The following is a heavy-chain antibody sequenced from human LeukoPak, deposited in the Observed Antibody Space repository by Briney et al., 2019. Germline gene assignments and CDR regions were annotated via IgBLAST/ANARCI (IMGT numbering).Heavy chain of an antibody. V-gene: IGHV1-8*02. CDR1: GYTFTGYY. Sequence: EASVKVSCKASGYTFTGYYMHWVRQATGQGLEWMGWMNPNSGNTGYAQKFQGRVTMTRNTSISTAYMELSSLRSEDTAVYYCARGPRYCSSTSCSKDAFDIWGQGTMVTVSS. D-gene: IGHD2-2*01. CDR3: ARGPRYCSSTSCSKDAFDI. CDR2: MNPNSGNT. J-gene: IGHJ3*02.